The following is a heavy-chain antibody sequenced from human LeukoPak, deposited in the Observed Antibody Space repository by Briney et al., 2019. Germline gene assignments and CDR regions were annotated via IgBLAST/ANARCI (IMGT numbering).Heavy chain of an antibody. V-gene: IGHV3-48*03. J-gene: IGHJ5*02. Sequence: PGGSLRLSCAASGLTFGSYEMNWVRQAPGKGLEWVSYISSSGSTIHYADSVKGRFTISRDNAKNSLYLQMNSLRAEDTAVYYCAREKVNWFDPWGQGTLVTVSS. CDR2: ISSSGSTI. CDR1: GLTFGSYE. CDR3: AREKVNWFDP.